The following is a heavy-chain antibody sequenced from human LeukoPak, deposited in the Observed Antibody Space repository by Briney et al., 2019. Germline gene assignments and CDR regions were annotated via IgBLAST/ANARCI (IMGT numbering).Heavy chain of an antibody. D-gene: IGHD1-26*01. CDR3: ATLGVGATRILDY. CDR2: IYYSGST. Sequence: PSETLSLTCTVSGGSISSYYWSWIRQPPGKGLEWIGYIYYSGSTNYNPSLKSRVTISVDTSKNQFSLKLSSVTAADTAVYYCATLGVGATRILDYWGQGTLVTVSS. V-gene: IGHV4-59*08. J-gene: IGHJ4*02. CDR1: GGSISSYY.